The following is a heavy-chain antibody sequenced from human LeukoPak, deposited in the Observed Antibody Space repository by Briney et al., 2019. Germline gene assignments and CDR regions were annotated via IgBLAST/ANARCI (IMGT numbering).Heavy chain of an antibody. D-gene: IGHD1-26*01. Sequence: GGSLRLSCAASGFTFSSYAMSWVRQAPGEGLEWVSAISGSGGTTYYADSVKGRFTISRDNSKNTLYMQMNSLRAEDTAVYYCLSGAYSEVGPTDPGGQGTLVTVSS. J-gene: IGHJ4*02. CDR3: LSGAYSEVGPTDP. CDR2: ISGSGGTT. CDR1: GFTFSSYA. V-gene: IGHV3-23*01.